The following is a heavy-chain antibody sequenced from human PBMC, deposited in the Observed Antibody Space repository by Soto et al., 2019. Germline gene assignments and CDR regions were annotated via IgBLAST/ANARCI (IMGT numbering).Heavy chain of an antibody. CDR2: IYYSGST. Sequence: ASETLSLTCTVSGGSISSYYWSWIRQPPGKGLEWIGYIYYSGSTNYNPSLKSRVTISVDTSKNQFSLKLSSVTAADTAVYYCARDERSHPKDRSGSSPPRGYYYGMDVWGQGTTVTVSS. J-gene: IGHJ6*02. D-gene: IGHD3-10*01. V-gene: IGHV4-59*01. CDR1: GGSISSYY. CDR3: ARDERSHPKDRSGSSPPRGYYYGMDV.